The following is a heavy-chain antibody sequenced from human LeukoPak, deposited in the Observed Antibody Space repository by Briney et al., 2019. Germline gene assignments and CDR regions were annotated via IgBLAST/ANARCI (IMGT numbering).Heavy chain of an antibody. Sequence: SQTLSLTCVISGDSVSSNNDAWNWIRQSPSRGLEWLGRTYYRSKWYNDYGVSVKSRITIKPDTSKNQFSLKLSSVTATAVYYCARGGSGLYYDSSGRHRVPYYFDYWGQGTLVTVSS. D-gene: IGHD3-22*01. CDR2: TYYRSKWYN. J-gene: IGHJ4*02. CDR3: ARGGSGLYYDSSGRHRVPYYFDY. V-gene: IGHV6-1*01. CDR1: GDSVSSNNDA.